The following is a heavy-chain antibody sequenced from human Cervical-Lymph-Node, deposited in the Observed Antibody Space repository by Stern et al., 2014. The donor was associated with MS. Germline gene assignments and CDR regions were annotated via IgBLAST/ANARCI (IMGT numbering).Heavy chain of an antibody. V-gene: IGHV3-33*01. CDR1: GFTFSSYG. CDR3: ARGVILYSIGYYLDY. CDR2: IRYDESNK. Sequence: QVQLVESGGGVVQPGRSLRLSCAASGFTFSSYGMHWVRQAPGKGLEWVALIRYDESNKNYADSVKGRFTISRDNPKNTLYLQMNSLRAEDTAVYYCARGVILYSIGYYLDYWGQGTLVTVSS. D-gene: IGHD3-22*01. J-gene: IGHJ4*02.